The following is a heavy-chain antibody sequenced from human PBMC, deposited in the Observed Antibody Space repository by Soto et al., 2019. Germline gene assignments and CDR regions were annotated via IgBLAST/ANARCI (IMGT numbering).Heavy chain of an antibody. CDR3: ARDWRGYSYGYSDY. CDR2: ISYDGSNK. V-gene: IGHV3-30-3*01. J-gene: IGHJ4*02. D-gene: IGHD5-18*01. Sequence: GGSLRLSCAASGFTLSSYAMHWVRQAPGKGLEWVAVISYDGSNKYYADSVKGRFTISRDNSKNTLYLQMNSLRAEDTAVYYCARDWRGYSYGYSDYWGQGTLVTVSS. CDR1: GFTLSSYA.